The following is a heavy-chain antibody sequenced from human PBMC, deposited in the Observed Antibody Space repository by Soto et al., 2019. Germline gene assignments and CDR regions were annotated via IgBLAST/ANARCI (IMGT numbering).Heavy chain of an antibody. J-gene: IGHJ6*02. CDR3: AGGGGASFGAITLQGGHGMDV. D-gene: IGHD3-3*01. CDR1: GDTFSRSA. Sequence: QVQLVQSGAEVKKPGSSVKVSCKASGDTFSRSAFAWVRQAPGQGPEWMGGMMPVYGSANYAQKFRGRLTLTADDSTSTTYMELSGLTSDDTGVYYCAGGGGASFGAITLQGGHGMDVWGQGTTVIVSS. CDR2: MMPVYGSA. V-gene: IGHV1-69*01.